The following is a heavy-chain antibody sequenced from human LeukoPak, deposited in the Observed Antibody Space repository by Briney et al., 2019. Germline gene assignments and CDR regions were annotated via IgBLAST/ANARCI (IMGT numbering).Heavy chain of an antibody. V-gene: IGHV3-23*01. Sequence: GGSLRLSCAASGFSFSNYAMSWVRQAPGKGPEWVASITRSGGLTYYADSVKGRFTFSRDNSRNTLYLQINSLRADDTAVYYCTKDVPSATAGKYFAHRGQGTLVTVSS. CDR2: ITRSGGLT. J-gene: IGHJ4*02. CDR1: GFSFSNYA. CDR3: TKDVPSATAGKYFAH. D-gene: IGHD5-18*01.